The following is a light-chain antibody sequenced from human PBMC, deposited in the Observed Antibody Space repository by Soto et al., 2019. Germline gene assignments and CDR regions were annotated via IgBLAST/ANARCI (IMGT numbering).Light chain of an antibody. CDR1: SSNIGSNT. J-gene: IGLJ2*01. CDR3: EAWAYIVSVPGVV. CDR2: SDN. Sequence: QSVLTQAPSASGTPGQRVTISCSGSSSNIGSNTVNWYQHLPGTAPKLLIYSDNQRPSGVPDRVSCSKSGTSASLSISGRQPEYEDDDVCEAWAYIVSVPGVVFGGGTQVTVL. V-gene: IGLV1-44*01.